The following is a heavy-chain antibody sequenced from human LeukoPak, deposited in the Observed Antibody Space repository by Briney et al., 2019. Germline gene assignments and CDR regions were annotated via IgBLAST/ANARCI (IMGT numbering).Heavy chain of an antibody. D-gene: IGHD3-10*01. V-gene: IGHV3-15*01. CDR3: TTDLLWFGEPDY. J-gene: IGHJ4*02. CDR2: IKSKTDGGTT. CDR1: GFTFSNAW. Sequence: SGGSLRLSCAASGFTFSNAWMSWVRQAAGKGLEWVGRIKSKTDGGTTDYAAPVKGRFTISRDDSKNTLYLQMNSLKTEDTAVYYCTTDLLWFGEPDYWGQGTLVTVSS.